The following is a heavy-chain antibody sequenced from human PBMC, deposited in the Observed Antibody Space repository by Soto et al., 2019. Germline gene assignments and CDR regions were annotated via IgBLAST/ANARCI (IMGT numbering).Heavy chain of an antibody. D-gene: IGHD3-3*01. V-gene: IGHV3-30*18. Sequence: QVQLVESGGGVVQPGRSLRLSCAASGFTFSSYGMHWVRQAPGKGLEWVAVISYDGSNKYYADSVKGRFTISRDNSKNTLYLQMNSLRAEDTAVYYCAKDHGDYDFWSGYHATTSEFDYWGQGTLVTVSS. CDR3: AKDHGDYDFWSGYHATTSEFDY. CDR1: GFTFSSYG. J-gene: IGHJ4*02. CDR2: ISYDGSNK.